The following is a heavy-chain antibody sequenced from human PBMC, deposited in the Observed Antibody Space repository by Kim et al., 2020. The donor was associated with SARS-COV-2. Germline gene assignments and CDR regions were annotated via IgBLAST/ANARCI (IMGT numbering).Heavy chain of an antibody. CDR1: GGSISSGGYY. J-gene: IGHJ4*02. Sequence: SETLSLTCTVSGGSISSGGYYWSWIRQHPGKGLEWIGYIYYSGSTYYNPSLKSRVTISVDTSKNQFSLKLSSVTAADTAVYYCASLHDYGDYYFDYWGQGTLVTVSS. CDR3: ASLHDYGDYYFDY. D-gene: IGHD4-17*01. CDR2: IYYSGST. V-gene: IGHV4-31*03.